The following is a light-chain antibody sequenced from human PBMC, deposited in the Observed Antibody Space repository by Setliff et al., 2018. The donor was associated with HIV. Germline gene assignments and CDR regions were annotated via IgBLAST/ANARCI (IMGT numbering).Light chain of an antibody. CDR2: SVT. V-gene: IGLV2-14*03. J-gene: IGLJ1*01. Sequence: QSVLTQPASVSGSPGQSITISCSGTNSDIGSHDYASWHQQHPGKAPKLIIFSVTYRPSGVSDRFSGSKSGNTASLTISGLQPEDEADYYCASHRDTNTLEVFGTGTKVTVL. CDR3: ASHRDTNTLEV. CDR1: NSDIGSHDY.